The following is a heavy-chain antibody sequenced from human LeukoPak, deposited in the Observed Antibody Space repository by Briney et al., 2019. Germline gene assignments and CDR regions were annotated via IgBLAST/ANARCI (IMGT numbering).Heavy chain of an antibody. D-gene: IGHD2-15*01. CDR2: IDQDGSEK. Sequence: GGSLRLSCAASGFTFSSYAMSWVRQAPGKGLEVVANIDQDGSEKYSVASVKGRFTISRDNAKNSLYLQMNSLRAEDTAVYYCARASGYCSGGSCYYYYMDVWGKGTTVTISS. CDR3: ARASGYCSGGSCYYYYMDV. CDR1: GFTFSSYA. J-gene: IGHJ6*03. V-gene: IGHV3-7*01.